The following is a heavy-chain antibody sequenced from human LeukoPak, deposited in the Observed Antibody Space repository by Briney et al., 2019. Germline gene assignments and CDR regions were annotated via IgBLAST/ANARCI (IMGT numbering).Heavy chain of an antibody. J-gene: IGHJ5*02. V-gene: IGHV4-34*01. CDR2: INHSGST. D-gene: IGHD2-2*02. Sequence: SETLSLTCAVYGGSFSGYYWSWIRQPPGKGLEWIGEINHSGSTNYNPSLKSRVTISVDTSKNQFPLKLSSVTAADTAVYYCASHSRDCSSTSCYSWFDPWGQGTLVTVSS. CDR3: ASHSRDCSSTSCYSWFDP. CDR1: GGSFSGYY.